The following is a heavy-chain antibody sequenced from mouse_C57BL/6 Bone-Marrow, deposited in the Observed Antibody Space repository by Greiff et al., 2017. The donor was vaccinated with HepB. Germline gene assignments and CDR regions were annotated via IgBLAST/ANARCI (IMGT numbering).Heavy chain of an antibody. Sequence: VQLQQSGAELVRPGTSVKLSCKASGYTFTSYWMHWVKQRPGQGLEWIGVIDPSDSYTNYNQKFKGKATLTVDTSSSTAYMQLSSLTSEDSAVYYCAREDYDDYFDYWGQGTTLTVSS. D-gene: IGHD2-4*01. CDR3: AREDYDDYFDY. V-gene: IGHV1-59*01. CDR2: IDPSDSYT. J-gene: IGHJ2*01. CDR1: GYTFTSYW.